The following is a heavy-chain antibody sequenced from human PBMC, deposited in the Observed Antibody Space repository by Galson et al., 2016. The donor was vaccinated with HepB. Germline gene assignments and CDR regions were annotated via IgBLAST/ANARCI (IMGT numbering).Heavy chain of an antibody. V-gene: IGHV4-61*01. CDR2: MYYSGST. Sequence: SETLSLTCTVSGGSVSSGSYYWSWIRQPPGKGLEWIGYMYYSGSTNYNPSLKSRVTISVDTSKNQFSLKLSSVTAADTAVYYCARDLYCSGGSCYRGRGMDVWGQGTTVTVSS. CDR1: GGSVSSGSYY. CDR3: ARDLYCSGGSCYRGRGMDV. D-gene: IGHD2-15*01. J-gene: IGHJ6*02.